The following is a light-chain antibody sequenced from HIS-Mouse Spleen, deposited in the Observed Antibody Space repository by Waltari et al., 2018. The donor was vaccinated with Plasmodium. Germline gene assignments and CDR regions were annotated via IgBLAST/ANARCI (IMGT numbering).Light chain of an antibody. V-gene: IGKV1-5*03. CDR2: KAA. CDR1: QSISSW. Sequence: DIQMTQSPSTLSASVGDRVTITCRASQSISSWLAWYQQKPGTAPKLLIYKAASLERGVPSLFSGGGSGTELPLTISSLQPDDFATYYCQQYSSYSWTFGQGTKVEIK. CDR3: QQYSSYSWT. J-gene: IGKJ1*01.